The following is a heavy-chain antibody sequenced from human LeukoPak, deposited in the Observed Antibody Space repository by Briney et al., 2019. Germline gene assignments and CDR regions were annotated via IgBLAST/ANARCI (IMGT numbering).Heavy chain of an antibody. CDR3: ARGVSDYFDY. J-gene: IGHJ4*02. V-gene: IGHV1-46*01. D-gene: IGHD2-8*01. CDR1: GGTFSSYA. Sequence: ASVKVSCKASGGTFSSYAISWVRQAPGQGLEWMGIINPSGGSTSYAQKFQGRVTMTRDTSTSTVYMELSSLRSEDTAVYYCARGVSDYFDYWGQGTLVTVSS. CDR2: INPSGGST.